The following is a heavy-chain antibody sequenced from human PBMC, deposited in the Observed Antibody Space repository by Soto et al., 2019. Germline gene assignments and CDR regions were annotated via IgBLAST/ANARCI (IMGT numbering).Heavy chain of an antibody. CDR3: ARYSSAFYGMDV. CDR1: GFTFSSYG. Sequence: WGSLRLSCAASGFTFSSYGMHWVRQAPGKGLEWVAVIWYDGSNKYYADSVKGRFTISRDNSKNTLYLQMNSLRAEDTAVYYCARYSSAFYGMDVWGQGTTVTVSS. V-gene: IGHV3-33*01. CDR2: IWYDGSNK. D-gene: IGHD6-19*01. J-gene: IGHJ6*02.